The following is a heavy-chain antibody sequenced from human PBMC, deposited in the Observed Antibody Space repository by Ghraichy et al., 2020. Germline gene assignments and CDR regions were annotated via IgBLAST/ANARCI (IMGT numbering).Heavy chain of an antibody. Sequence: ETLSLTCTVSGDSISGSYWSWIRQPPGKGLEWIGYIYYSGTTIYNPSLKSRVTISVDTSKNQFSLKLTSVTAADTAVYYCARLIASTGSSDWFDPWGQGTLVTVSS. CDR1: GDSISGSY. V-gene: IGHV4-59*01. D-gene: IGHD1-1*01. CDR3: ARLIASTGSSDWFDP. J-gene: IGHJ5*02. CDR2: IYYSGTT.